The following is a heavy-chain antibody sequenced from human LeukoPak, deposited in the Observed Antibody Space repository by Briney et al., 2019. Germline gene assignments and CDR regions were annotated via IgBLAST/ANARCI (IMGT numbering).Heavy chain of an antibody. CDR3: ARCYYYYYGMDV. J-gene: IGHJ6*02. CDR2: IYYSGST. V-gene: IGHV4-31*03. CDR1: GGSISSGGYY. Sequence: SETLSLTCTVSGGSISSGGYYWSWIRQHPGKGLEWIGYIYYSGSTYYNPSLKSRVTISVDTSKNQFSLKLSSVTAADTAVYYCARCYYYYYGMDVWGQGTTVTVSS.